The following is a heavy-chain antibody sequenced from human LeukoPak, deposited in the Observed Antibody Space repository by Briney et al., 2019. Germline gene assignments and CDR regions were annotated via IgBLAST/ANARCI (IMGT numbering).Heavy chain of an antibody. J-gene: IGHJ6*03. V-gene: IGHV3-11*04. CDR3: AKTSLSDPSGHYYYMDV. D-gene: IGHD3-3*01. CDR2: ISRSGSTK. CDR1: GFTFSDYN. Sequence: GGSLRLSCAASGFTFSDYNMRWIRQAPGKGLEWVSSISRSGSTKYYADSVKARFTISRDNSQNTVSLQVNNLRFEDTALYYCAKTSLSDPSGHYYYMDVWGKGTTVTVSS.